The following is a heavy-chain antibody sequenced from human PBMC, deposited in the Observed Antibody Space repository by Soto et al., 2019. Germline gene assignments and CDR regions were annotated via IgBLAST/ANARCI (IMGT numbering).Heavy chain of an antibody. CDR2: MNPNSGTT. V-gene: IGHV1-8*02. CDR1: GYTFTTHN. J-gene: IGHJ4*01. CDR3: VRYGVAEAY. D-gene: IGHD2-8*01. Sequence: GASVKVSCKASGYTFTTHNINWVRQATGQGLEWMGWMNPNSGTTGYAQKFQDRITLTRDTSKTTAYMELSSLTSDDTAVYFCVRYGVAEAYWGHGPRVTVSS.